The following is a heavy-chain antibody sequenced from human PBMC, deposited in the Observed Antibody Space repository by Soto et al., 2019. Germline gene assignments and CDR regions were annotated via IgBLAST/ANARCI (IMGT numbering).Heavy chain of an antibody. CDR2: IIPISGTA. CDR3: ARSQGSSTSLEIYYYYYYGMDV. D-gene: IGHD2-2*01. J-gene: IGHJ6*02. V-gene: IGHV1-69*01. Sequence: QVQLVQSGAEVKKPGSSVKVSCKASGGTFNSYAISWVRQAPGQGLEWMGGIIPISGTANYAQKFQGRVTITADESTSKAYMELSSLRSEDTAVYYCARSQGSSTSLEIYYYYYYGMDVWGQGTTVTVSS. CDR1: GGTFNSYA.